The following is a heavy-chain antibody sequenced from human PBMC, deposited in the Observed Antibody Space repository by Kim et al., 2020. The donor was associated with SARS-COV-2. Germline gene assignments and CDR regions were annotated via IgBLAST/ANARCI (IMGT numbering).Heavy chain of an antibody. D-gene: IGHD5-12*01. J-gene: IGHJ4*02. Sequence: YADSVQGRFTISRDNAKNSLYLQMTSLGAEDTAMYYCARDLRGYSGSVDNWGQGALVTISS. V-gene: IGHV3-11*05. CDR3: ARDLRGYSGSVDN.